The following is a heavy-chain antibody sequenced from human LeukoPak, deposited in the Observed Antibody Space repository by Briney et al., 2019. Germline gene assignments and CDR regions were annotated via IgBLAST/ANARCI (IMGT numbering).Heavy chain of an antibody. CDR1: GFTFDDYA. J-gene: IGHJ3*02. D-gene: IGHD3-22*01. CDR2: ISWNSGSI. CDR3: AKDVHSSGHDCAFDI. V-gene: IGHV3-9*03. Sequence: GGSLRLSCAASGFTFDDYAMHWVRQAPGKGLEWVSGISWNSGSIGYADSVKGRFTISRDNAKNSLYLQMNSLRAEDMALYYCAKDVHSSGHDCAFDIWGQGTIVTVSS.